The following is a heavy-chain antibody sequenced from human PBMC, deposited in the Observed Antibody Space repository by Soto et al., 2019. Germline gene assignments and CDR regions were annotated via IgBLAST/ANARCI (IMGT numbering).Heavy chain of an antibody. CDR2: IYYSGST. D-gene: IGHD6-13*01. Sequence: QVQLQESGPGLVKPSQTLSLTCTVSGGSISSGGYYWSWVRHHPGKGLEWIGYIYYSGSTYYNPSVKSRVTISVDKSKNQFSLELSSVTAADTAVYYCARGGAGAAATNDAFDMWGQGTMVTVSS. CDR3: ARGGAGAAATNDAFDM. J-gene: IGHJ3*02. CDR1: GGSISSGGYY. V-gene: IGHV4-31*03.